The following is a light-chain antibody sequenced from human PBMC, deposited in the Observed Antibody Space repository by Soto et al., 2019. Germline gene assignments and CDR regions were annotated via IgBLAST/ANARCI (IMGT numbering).Light chain of an antibody. CDR1: PSDVGGSNS. V-gene: IGLV2-8*01. J-gene: IGLJ2*01. CDR2: DVN. CDR3: SSYAPSDVV. Sequence: QSALTQPPSASGSPGQSVTISCTGTPSDVGGSNSVSWYQQHPGKAPNLMIYDVNKRPSGVPDRFSGSKSGNTASLTVSGLQGADEAYYFCSSYAPSDVVFGGGTKVTVL.